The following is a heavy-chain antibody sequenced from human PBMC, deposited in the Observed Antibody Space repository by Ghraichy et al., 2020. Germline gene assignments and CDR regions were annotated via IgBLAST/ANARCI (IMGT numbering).Heavy chain of an antibody. CDR2: VNIAGSTT. D-gene: IGHD3-3*01. V-gene: IGHV3-23*01. CDR3: AKDSPSGFWSGPFDY. Sequence: GGSLRLSCAASGFTFSRYSMNWVRQAPGKGLEWVSCVNIAGSTTYYADSVKGRLTISRDNSKNTLYLQMNSLRAEDTAVYYCAKDSPSGFWSGPFDYWGQGTLVTGSS. CDR1: GFTFSRYS. J-gene: IGHJ4*02.